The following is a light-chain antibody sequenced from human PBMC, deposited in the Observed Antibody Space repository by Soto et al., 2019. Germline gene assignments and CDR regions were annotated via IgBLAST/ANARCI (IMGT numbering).Light chain of an antibody. CDR2: DVS. CDR3: YSYTSSSTYV. CDR1: GSDVVAYNY. J-gene: IGLJ1*01. V-gene: IGLV2-14*01. Sequence: QSALTQPASVSGSPGQSITISCSGTGSDVVAYNYVSWYQQHPAKAPKLMIYDVSNRPSGVSDRFSGSKSGNTASLTISVLQAEDESDYYCYSYTSSSTYVFGSGTTRTVL.